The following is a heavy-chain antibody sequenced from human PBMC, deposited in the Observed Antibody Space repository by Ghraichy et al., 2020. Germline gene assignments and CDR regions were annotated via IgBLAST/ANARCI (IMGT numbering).Heavy chain of an antibody. CDR3: VRPARYASGSYYIDY. J-gene: IGHJ4*02. Sequence: SGPTLVKPTQTLRLTCTFSGFSLSTRGMSVGWIRQPPGKALEWLALIYWDDDQRYSPSLKSRLTISKDTSKSQVVLTMTNMDPVDTATYYCVRPARYASGSYYIDYWGQGPLVTVSS. V-gene: IGHV2-5*02. CDR2: IYWDDDQ. D-gene: IGHD3-10*01. CDR1: GFSLSTRGMS.